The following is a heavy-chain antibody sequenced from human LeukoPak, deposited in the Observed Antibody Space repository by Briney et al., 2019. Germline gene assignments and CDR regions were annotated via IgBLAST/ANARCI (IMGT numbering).Heavy chain of an antibody. D-gene: IGHD3-3*01. CDR3: ARDLAPYYDFWSGEIYYYYGMDV. Sequence: GGSLRLSCAASGLTFSSYGMHWVRQAPGKGLEWVAVIWYDGSNKYYADSVKGRFTISRDNSKNTLYLQMNSLRAEDTAVYYCARDLAPYYDFWSGEIYYYYGMDVWGQGTTVTVSS. CDR2: IWYDGSNK. V-gene: IGHV3-33*08. J-gene: IGHJ6*02. CDR1: GLTFSSYG.